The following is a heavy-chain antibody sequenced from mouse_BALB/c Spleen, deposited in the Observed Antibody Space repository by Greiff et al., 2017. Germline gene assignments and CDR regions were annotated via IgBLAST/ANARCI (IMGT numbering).Heavy chain of an antibody. CDR3: TPQLGLFAY. D-gene: IGHD4-1*02. V-gene: IGHV1-15*01. CDR1: GYTFTDYE. J-gene: IGHJ3*01. Sequence: VQLQQSGAELVRPGASVTLSCKASGYTFTDYEMHWVKQTPVHGLEWIGAIDPETGGTAYNQKFKGKATLTADKSSSTAYMELRSLTSEDSAFYYCTPQLGLFAYWGQGTLVTVSA. CDR2: IDPETGGT.